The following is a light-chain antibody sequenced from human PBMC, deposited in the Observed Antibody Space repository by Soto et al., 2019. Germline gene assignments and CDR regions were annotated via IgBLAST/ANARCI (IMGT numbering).Light chain of an antibody. CDR1: SSDVGGYNY. V-gene: IGLV2-14*01. CDR3: SSYTSSSTRV. J-gene: IGLJ3*02. Sequence: QSALTQPASVSGSPGQSITISCTGTSSDVGGYNYVSWYQQHPGKAPKLMIYEVSNRPSGVSNRFSGSKSGNTASLTISGLQAEDEADYYRSSYTSSSTRVFGGGTQLNVL. CDR2: EVS.